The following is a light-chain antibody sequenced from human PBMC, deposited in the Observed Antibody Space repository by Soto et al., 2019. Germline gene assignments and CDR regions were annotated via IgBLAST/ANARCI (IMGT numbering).Light chain of an antibody. CDR3: SSFTSRSTPFV. Sequence: QSVLTQPASVSGSPGQSITISCAGTSSDVGAYNYVAWYQQHPGKAPKLIVYDVTNRPSGVSNRFSGSKSGNTASLTISGLQAEDEAGYYCSSFTSRSTPFVFGTGTKLTVL. J-gene: IGLJ1*01. V-gene: IGLV2-14*01. CDR2: DVT. CDR1: SSDVGAYNY.